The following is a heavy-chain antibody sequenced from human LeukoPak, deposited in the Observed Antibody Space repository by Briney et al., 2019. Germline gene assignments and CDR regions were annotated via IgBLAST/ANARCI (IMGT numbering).Heavy chain of an antibody. D-gene: IGHD5-12*01. CDR3: AREEYSGYVAYYGMDD. CDR1: LYSLSSGSYD. J-gene: IGHJ6*02. V-gene: IGHV4-61*02. Sequence: SQTLSLACSVPLYSLSSGSYDWGWIRQPAGKGLECIVRIYTSASINYNPSLKSRVTRSVDTSKKQLSLKLSSVTAADTAVYYCAREEYSGYVAYYGMDDWGQGTMVTVSS. CDR2: IYTSASI.